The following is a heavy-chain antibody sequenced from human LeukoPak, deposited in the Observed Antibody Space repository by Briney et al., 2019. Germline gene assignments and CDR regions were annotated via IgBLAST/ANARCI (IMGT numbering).Heavy chain of an antibody. V-gene: IGHV3-72*01. CDR1: GFTFSNHY. D-gene: IGHD4-17*01. CDR2: SRNIANSYST. J-gene: IGHJ5*02. CDR3: AREGYGDYENWFDP. Sequence: GGSLRLSCGASGFTFSNHYMDWVRQAPGKGLEWVGRSRNIANSYSTDYAATVKDRFIISRDASKNSLYPQMNSLKTEDTAVYYCAREGYGDYENWFDPWGQGTLVTVSS.